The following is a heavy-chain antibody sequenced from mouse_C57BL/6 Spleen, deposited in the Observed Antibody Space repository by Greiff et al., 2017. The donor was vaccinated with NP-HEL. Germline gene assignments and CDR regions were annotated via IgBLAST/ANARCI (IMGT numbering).Heavy chain of an antibody. D-gene: IGHD3-2*02. CDR2: INPSSGYT. J-gene: IGHJ3*01. V-gene: IGHV1-4*01. CDR1: GYTFTSYT. Sequence: VKLQESGAELARPGASVKMSCKASGYTFTSYTMHWVKQRPGQGLEWIGYINPSSGYTKYNQKFKDKATLTADKSSSTAYMQLSSLTSEDSAVYYCAPGLRLPWGQGTLVTVSA. CDR3: APGLRLP.